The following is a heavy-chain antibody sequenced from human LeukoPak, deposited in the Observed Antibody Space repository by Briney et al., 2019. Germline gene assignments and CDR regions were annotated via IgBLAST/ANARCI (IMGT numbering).Heavy chain of an antibody. CDR1: GFTFSRCW. CDR3: ARVPSWKGYMDV. D-gene: IGHD1-1*01. V-gene: IGHV3-7*01. Sequence: PGGSLRLSCAASGFTFSRCWMSWVRQAPGKGLEWVANIHQDGSDKYYVDSVKGRFTISRDNAKNSLYLQMSSLRAEDTAQYYCARVPSWKGYMDVWGKGTTVTVSS. J-gene: IGHJ6*03. CDR2: IHQDGSDK.